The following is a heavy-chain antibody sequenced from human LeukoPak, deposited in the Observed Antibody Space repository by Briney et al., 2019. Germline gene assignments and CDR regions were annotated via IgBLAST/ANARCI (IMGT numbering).Heavy chain of an antibody. CDR1: GGSINSYY. D-gene: IGHD6-13*01. V-gene: IGHV4-59*08. CDR3: ARTLIAAAGCYFDY. Sequence: PSETLSLTCTVSGGSINSYYWSWIRQPPGKGLEWLGYISYSESTNYNPSLKSRVTISVGTSKNQFSLKLNSVTAADTAIYYCARTLIAAAGCYFDYWGRGTLVTVSS. J-gene: IGHJ4*02. CDR2: ISYSEST.